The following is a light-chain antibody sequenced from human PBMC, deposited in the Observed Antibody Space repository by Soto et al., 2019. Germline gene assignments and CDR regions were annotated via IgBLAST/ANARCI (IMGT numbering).Light chain of an antibody. Sequence: QSVLTQPPSVSGAPGQRVTISCTGSSSNIGAGYDVHWYQQLPGTAPKLLIYNDHQRPSGVPDRFSGSKSGTSASLAISGLQSEDEADYYCAVWDVSLTAWVFGGGTKLTVL. CDR1: SSNIGAGYD. CDR2: NDH. CDR3: AVWDVSLTAWV. V-gene: IGLV1-40*01. J-gene: IGLJ3*02.